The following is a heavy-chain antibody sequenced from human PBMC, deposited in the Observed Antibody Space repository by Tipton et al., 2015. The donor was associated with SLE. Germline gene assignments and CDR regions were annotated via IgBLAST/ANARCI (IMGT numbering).Heavy chain of an antibody. CDR1: GGFLSDYF. J-gene: IGHJ3*02. CDR2: IDQSGST. Sequence: LRLSCDVYGGFLSDYFWSWIRQPPGKGLEWIGEIDQSGSTNYNPSLKSRVTMSGDTSKNEFSLKLSSVTAADTAVYYCVRGEADVFHIWGQGTVVSVSS. CDR3: VRGEADVFHI. V-gene: IGHV4-34*01.